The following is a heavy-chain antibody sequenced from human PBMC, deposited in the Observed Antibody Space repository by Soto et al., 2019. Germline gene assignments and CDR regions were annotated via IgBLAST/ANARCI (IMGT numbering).Heavy chain of an antibody. CDR2: INSDGSNT. D-gene: IGHD2-2*01. Sequence: PGGSLRLSCAASGFTFSSYWMHWVRQAPGKGLVWVSRINSDGSNTNYADSVKGRFTISRDNSKNTLYLQMNSLRAEDTAVYYCAKYSPYCSSTSCYVFYYYYMDVWGKGTTVTVSS. CDR1: GFTFSSYW. J-gene: IGHJ6*03. V-gene: IGHV3-74*01. CDR3: AKYSPYCSSTSCYVFYYYYMDV.